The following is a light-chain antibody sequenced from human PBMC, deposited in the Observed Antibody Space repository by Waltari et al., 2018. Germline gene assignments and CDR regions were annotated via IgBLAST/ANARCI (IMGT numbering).Light chain of an antibody. CDR1: SCDVGRYNY. J-gene: IGLJ1*01. V-gene: IGLV2-14*03. Sequence: QSALTQPASVSGSPGQSITISCTGTSCDVGRYNYVSWYQQHPDKVPKLLIFDVIYRPSGVSDRFSGSKSGNTASLTISGLRADDEADYYCLSFSAVGTRVFGTGTRVTVL. CDR2: DVI. CDR3: LSFSAVGTRV.